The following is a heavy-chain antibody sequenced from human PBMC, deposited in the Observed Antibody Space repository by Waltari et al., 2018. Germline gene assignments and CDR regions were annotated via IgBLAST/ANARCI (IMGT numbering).Heavy chain of an antibody. CDR3: ARGGSVSVFRYMDV. CDR2: MSYDGINK. D-gene: IGHD2-15*01. V-gene: IGHV3-30*03. J-gene: IGHJ6*03. CDR1: RFTFSNYV. Sequence: QGQLVESGGGVVQPGRSLTLSCPASRFTFSNYVRHWVRQAPGQGPEWVALMSYDGINKYYADSVRGRFTISRDNSKNTLYLQMNDLRTEDTALYSCARGGSVSVFRYMDVWGKGTTVTVS.